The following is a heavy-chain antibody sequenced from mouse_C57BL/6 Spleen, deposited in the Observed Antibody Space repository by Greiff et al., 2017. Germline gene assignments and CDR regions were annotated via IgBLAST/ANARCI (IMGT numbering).Heavy chain of an antibody. D-gene: IGHD2-5*01. Sequence: VKLQQSGAELARPGASVKLSCKASGYTFTSYGISWVKQRTGQGLEWIGEIYPRSGNTYYNEKFKGKATLTADKSSSTAYMELRSLTSEDSAVYFCALYYSNYDWFAYWGQGTLVTVSA. J-gene: IGHJ3*01. V-gene: IGHV1-81*01. CDR3: ALYYSNYDWFAY. CDR1: GYTFTSYG. CDR2: IYPRSGNT.